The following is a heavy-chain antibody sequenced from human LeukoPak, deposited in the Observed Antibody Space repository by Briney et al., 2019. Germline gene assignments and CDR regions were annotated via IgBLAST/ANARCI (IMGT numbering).Heavy chain of an antibody. D-gene: IGHD3-16*01. J-gene: IGHJ4*02. CDR1: GYTFTGYF. CDR2: INANSGAT. Sequence: GASVKVSCKASGYTFTGYFIHWVRQAPGQGLEWMGWINANSGATVYAQNFKGRVTMTRDTSISTAYMELSRLRSDDTAVYYCAREFIRGGGSWGQGTLVTVSS. CDR3: AREFIRGGGS. V-gene: IGHV1-2*02.